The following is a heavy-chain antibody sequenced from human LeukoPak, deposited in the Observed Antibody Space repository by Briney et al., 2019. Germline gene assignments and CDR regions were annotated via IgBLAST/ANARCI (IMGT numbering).Heavy chain of an antibody. V-gene: IGHV4-4*07. CDR2: IYTSGST. J-gene: IGHJ4*02. D-gene: IGHD3-10*01. CDR3: ARAGDGSGSYDNADYDF. Sequence: SETLSLTCTLSGGSISNYFWNWIRQPGGKGLEWIGRIYTSGSTNYNPSLKSRVTMSIDTSKNQFSLKVISVTAADAAVYYCARAGDGSGSYDNADYDFWGQGILVTVSS. CDR1: GGSISNYF.